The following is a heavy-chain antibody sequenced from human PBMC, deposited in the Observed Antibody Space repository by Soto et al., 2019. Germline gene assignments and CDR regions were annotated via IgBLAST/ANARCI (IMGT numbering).Heavy chain of an antibody. CDR1: GFTFSSYS. CDR2: ISSSSSTI. J-gene: IGHJ4*02. CDR3: ARDRWDYYGSGSYFTREYYFDY. V-gene: IGHV3-48*02. D-gene: IGHD3-10*01. Sequence: GGSLRLSCAASGFTFSSYSMNWVRQAPGKGLEWVSYISSSSSTIYYADSVKGRFTISRDNAKNSLYLQMNSLRDEDTAVYYCARDRWDYYGSGSYFTREYYFDYWGQGTLVTVSS.